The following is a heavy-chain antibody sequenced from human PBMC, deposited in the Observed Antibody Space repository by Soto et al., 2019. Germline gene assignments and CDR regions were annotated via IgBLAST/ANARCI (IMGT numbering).Heavy chain of an antibody. CDR3: ARCTVDKIVICGWCNYVDP. CDR2: VNGSGGTT. Sequence: EVQLLDSGGGLVQPGGSLRLSCAASGFTFSSSSMSWVRQAPGKGLEWVSAVNGSGGTTYYADSVRGRFTISRDNSKNTLYLPMNRLRAEDTAIYFCARCTVDKIVICGWCNYVDPWGQGTLVTVSS. D-gene: IGHD6-19*01. V-gene: IGHV3-23*01. J-gene: IGHJ5*02. CDR1: GFTFSSSS.